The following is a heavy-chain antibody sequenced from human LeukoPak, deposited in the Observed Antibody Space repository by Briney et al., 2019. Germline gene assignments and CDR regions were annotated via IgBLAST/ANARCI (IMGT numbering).Heavy chain of an antibody. CDR2: ISGSGGTT. J-gene: IGHJ4*02. CDR1: GFTFDSYS. CDR3: AKSNGVDRNGYNSDYFDY. V-gene: IGHV3-23*01. Sequence: GGSLRLSCAASGFTFDSYSVSWVRQAPGKGLEWVSTISGSGGTTYYADSVKGRFTISRDNSKNMLYLQMNSLRAEDTAVYYCAKSNGVDRNGYNSDYFDYWGQGTLVTVSS. D-gene: IGHD5-24*01.